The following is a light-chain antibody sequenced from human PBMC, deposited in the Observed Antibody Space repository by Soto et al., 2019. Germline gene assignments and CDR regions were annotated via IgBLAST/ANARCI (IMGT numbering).Light chain of an antibody. Sequence: QSVLTQPASVSGSPGQSITISCTGTSSDVGAYNHVSWYQQFPGKAPKVLIYDVSIRPSGVSNRFSGSKSGNTASLTISGLQADDEADYFCCSYTSSDSVVFGGGTQLTVL. J-gene: IGLJ2*01. V-gene: IGLV2-14*01. CDR2: DVS. CDR3: CSYTSSDSVV. CDR1: SSDVGAYNH.